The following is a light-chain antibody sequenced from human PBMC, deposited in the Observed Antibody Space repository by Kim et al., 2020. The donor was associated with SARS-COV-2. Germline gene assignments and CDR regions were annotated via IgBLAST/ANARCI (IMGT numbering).Light chain of an antibody. Sequence: SYELTQPPSVSVSPGQTASITCSGDKLGDKYACWYQQKPGQSPVLVIYQDSKRRSGIPERFSGSNSGNTATLTISGTQAMDEADYYCQAWDSSTAWVFGGGTQLTVL. V-gene: IGLV3-1*01. CDR2: QDS. CDR3: QAWDSSTAWV. J-gene: IGLJ3*02. CDR1: KLGDKY.